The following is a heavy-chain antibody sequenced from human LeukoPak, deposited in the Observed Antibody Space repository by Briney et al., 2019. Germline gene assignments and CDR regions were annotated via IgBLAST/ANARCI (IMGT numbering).Heavy chain of an antibody. CDR3: AKDRTGEDWFDP. CDR1: GVSISSSSYY. CDR2: IYYSGST. D-gene: IGHD2-15*01. V-gene: IGHV4-39*01. J-gene: IGHJ5*02. Sequence: SETLSLTCTVSGVSISSSSYYWGWIRQPPGKGLEWIGSIYYSGSTYYNPSLKSRVTISVDTSKNQFSLKLSSVTAADTAVYYCAKDRTGEDWFDPWGQGTLVTVSS.